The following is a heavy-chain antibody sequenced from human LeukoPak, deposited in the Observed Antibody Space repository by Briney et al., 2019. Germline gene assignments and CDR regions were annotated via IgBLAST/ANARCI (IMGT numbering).Heavy chain of an antibody. V-gene: IGHV1-69*02. CDR1: GGTFSSYT. CDR2: IIPILGIA. Sequence: SVKVSCKASGGTFSSYTISWVRQAPGQGLEWMGRIIPILGIANYAQKFQGRATITADKSTSTAYLELRSLRSEDTAVYYCARSRAVAGRTLDYWGQGTLVTLSS. CDR3: ARSRAVAGRTLDY. J-gene: IGHJ4*02. D-gene: IGHD6-19*01.